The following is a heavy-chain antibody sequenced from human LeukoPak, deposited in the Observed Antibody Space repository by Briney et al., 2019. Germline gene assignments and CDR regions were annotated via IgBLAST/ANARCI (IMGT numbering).Heavy chain of an antibody. V-gene: IGHV3-15*01. CDR1: GLTFSSDA. CDR2: IKSKTDGGTT. CDR3: AKEGEGLLWFGELLQHDAFDI. J-gene: IGHJ3*02. Sequence: GGSLRLSCAASGLTFSSDAMSWVRLAPGKGLEWVGRIKSKTDGGTTDYAAPVKGRFTISRDNSKNTLCLQMNSLRAEDTAVYYCAKEGEGLLWFGELLQHDAFDIWGQGTMVTVSS. D-gene: IGHD3-10*01.